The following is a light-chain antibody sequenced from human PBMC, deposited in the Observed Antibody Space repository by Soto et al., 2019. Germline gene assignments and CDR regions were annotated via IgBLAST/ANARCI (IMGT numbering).Light chain of an antibody. CDR2: KAS. Sequence: DIQMTQSPSTLSLSVGDRVTITCRASQSISTWLAWYQQKPGKAPSLLIYKASNLEGGVPSRFSGSGSGTEFTITISSLQPDDFAAYYCQQYNTYPLTFGGGTTVEIK. V-gene: IGKV1-5*03. CDR1: QSISTW. J-gene: IGKJ4*01. CDR3: QQYNTYPLT.